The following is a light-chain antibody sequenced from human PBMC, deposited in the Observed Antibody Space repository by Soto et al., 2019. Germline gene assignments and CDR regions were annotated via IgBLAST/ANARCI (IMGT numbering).Light chain of an antibody. CDR3: VLYMGSGIWV. J-gene: IGLJ3*02. CDR1: SGSVSTSYY. V-gene: IGLV8-61*01. Sequence: QAVVTQEPSFSVSPGGTVTLTCGLSSGSVSTSYYPSWYQQTPGQAPRTLIYSTNTRSSGVPDRFSGSILGNKAALTITGAPADAESDYYCVLYMGSGIWVFGGGTKLTVL. CDR2: STN.